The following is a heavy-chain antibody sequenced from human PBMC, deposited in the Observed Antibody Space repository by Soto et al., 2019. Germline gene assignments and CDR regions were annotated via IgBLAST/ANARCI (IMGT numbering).Heavy chain of an antibody. CDR3: ARGPVRNWFDP. V-gene: IGHV1-3*01. CDR2: INAGNGHT. CDR1: GYTFTNYA. J-gene: IGHJ5*02. D-gene: IGHD2-2*01. Sequence: ASVKVSCKASGYTFTNYAMHWVRQAPGQRLEWMGWINAGNGHTKYSQKFQGRVTLTRDTSASTAYMELSSLRSEDTAVYYCARGPVRNWFDPCGQGTLVTVSS.